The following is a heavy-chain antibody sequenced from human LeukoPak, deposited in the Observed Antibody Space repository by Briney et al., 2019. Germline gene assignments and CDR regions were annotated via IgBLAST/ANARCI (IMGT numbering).Heavy chain of an antibody. CDR3: ARVRGWLYYFDY. CDR2: INPNSGGT. D-gene: IGHD5-12*01. Sequence: ASVKVSCKASGYTFTGYYMHWVRQAPGQGLEWMGWINPNSGGTNYAQKFQGRVTMTRDTSISTAYMELSRLRAEDTAVYYCARVRGWLYYFDYWGQGTLVTVSS. CDR1: GYTFTGYY. V-gene: IGHV1-2*02. J-gene: IGHJ4*02.